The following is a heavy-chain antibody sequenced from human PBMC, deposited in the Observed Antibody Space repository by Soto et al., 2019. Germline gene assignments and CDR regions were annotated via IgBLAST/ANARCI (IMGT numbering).Heavy chain of an antibody. D-gene: IGHD3-3*01. CDR2: ISAYNGNR. V-gene: IGHV1-18*01. J-gene: IGHJ6*04. CDR3: ARNHDFWVGRGGGMAV. CDR1: GYTFTNSI. Sequence: ASVKVSCKASGYTFTNSIITWVRQAPGQGLEWMGWISAYNGNRQYAQKLQGGVTMTTESSTSTAYMELRSLTSDDTALYFCARNHDFWVGRGGGMAVWGKGTTVTVSS.